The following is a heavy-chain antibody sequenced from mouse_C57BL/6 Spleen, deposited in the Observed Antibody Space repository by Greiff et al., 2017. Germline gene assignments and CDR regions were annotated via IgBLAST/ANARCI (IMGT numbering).Heavy chain of an antibody. V-gene: IGHV1-56*01. D-gene: IGHD3-2*02. J-gene: IGHJ2*03. CDR1: ASTFTSLW. CDR3: ARGAQAYYFDN. Sequence: QVQLQQSVPELVRPGASVKISCKAPASTFTSLWMQWVRQRPGQGLAWIGEIFPGSGSTDYNAEIKGKATLTVDTSSSTGYMQLSSVTSEDSAVYFCARGAQAYYFDNGNEGTSLTV. CDR2: IFPGSGST.